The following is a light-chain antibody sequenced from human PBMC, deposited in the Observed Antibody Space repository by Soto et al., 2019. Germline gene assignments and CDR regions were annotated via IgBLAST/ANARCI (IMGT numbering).Light chain of an antibody. CDR3: QQYDNLPRVT. Sequence: DIQMTQSPSSLSASVGDRVTITCQASQDISNYLNWYQQKPGKAPKLLIYDASNLETGVPSRFIGGGSETDLTFTISSLQPDDIAAYYCQQYDNLPRVTFGTGTEVYIK. CDR1: QDISNY. CDR2: DAS. V-gene: IGKV1-33*01. J-gene: IGKJ3*01.